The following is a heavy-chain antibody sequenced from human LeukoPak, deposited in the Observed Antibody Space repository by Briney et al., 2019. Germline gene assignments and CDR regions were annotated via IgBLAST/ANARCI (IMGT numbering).Heavy chain of an antibody. J-gene: IGHJ4*02. D-gene: IGHD5-12*01. CDR1: AYSFTSYW. Sequence: GESLRISCECLAYSFTSYWIGWVRQMPGKGLEWMGIIYPAARYSPSFQGQVTISADRSISTAYLQWSSLKASDTAMYYCARGRVFSAYDSSHWGQGTLVTVSS. V-gene: IGHV5-51*01. CDR2: IYPAA. CDR3: ARGRVFSAYDSSH.